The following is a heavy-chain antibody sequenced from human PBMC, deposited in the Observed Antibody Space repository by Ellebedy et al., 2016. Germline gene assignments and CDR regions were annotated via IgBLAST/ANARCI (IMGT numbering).Heavy chain of an antibody. D-gene: IGHD3-10*01. CDR3: ARGRRDYYGSGSYERAFDI. V-gene: IGHV5-51*01. CDR1: GYSFTTYW. Sequence: GESLKISXKGSGYSFTTYWIGWVRQMPGKGLEWMGIIYPGDSDTRYSPSFQGQVTISADKSISTAYLQWSSLKASDTAMYYCARGRRDYYGSGSYERAFDIWGQGTMVTVSS. J-gene: IGHJ3*02. CDR2: IYPGDSDT.